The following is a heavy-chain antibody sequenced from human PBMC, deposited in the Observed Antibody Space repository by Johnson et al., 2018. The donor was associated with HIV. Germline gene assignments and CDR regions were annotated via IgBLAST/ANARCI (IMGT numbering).Heavy chain of an antibody. D-gene: IGHD3-22*01. CDR3: ARDPFSHYYDSSGSLDDAFDI. CDR2: ISGSGGTT. Sequence: VQLVESGGGLVQPGGSLRLSCAASGFTFSTYAMSWVRQAPEKGLEWVSSISGSGGTTYYADSVKGRFTISRDNSKNTLCLQMNSLRAEDTAVYYCARDPFSHYYDSSGSLDDAFDIWGQGTMVTVSS. CDR1: GFTFSTYA. J-gene: IGHJ3*02. V-gene: IGHV3-23*04.